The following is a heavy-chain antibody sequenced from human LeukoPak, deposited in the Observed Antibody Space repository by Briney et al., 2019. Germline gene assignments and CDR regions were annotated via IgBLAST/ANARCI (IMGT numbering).Heavy chain of an antibody. CDR2: ISSSGSTI. V-gene: IGHV3-48*03. D-gene: IGHD6-19*01. Sequence: PGGSLRLSCAASGFTFSSYEVNWVRQAPGKGLEWVSYISSSGSTIYYADSVKGRFTISRDNAKNTLYLQMNSLRAEDTAVYYCAKEIAVAGTVDYWGQGTLVTVSS. CDR3: AKEIAVAGTVDY. CDR1: GFTFSSYE. J-gene: IGHJ4*02.